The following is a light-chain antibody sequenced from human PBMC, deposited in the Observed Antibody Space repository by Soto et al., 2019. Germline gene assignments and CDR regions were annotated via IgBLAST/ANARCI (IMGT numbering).Light chain of an antibody. V-gene: IGLV1-44*01. CDR1: SSNIGSNT. CDR3: AAWDASLNGVV. Sequence: QAVVTQPPSASGTPGQRVTISCTGSSSNIGSNTVNWYQELPGTAPKLLMSNNNQRPSGVPDRFSGSKSGTSASLAISGLQSEDEADYYCAAWDASLNGVVFGGGTQLTVL. J-gene: IGLJ3*02. CDR2: NNN.